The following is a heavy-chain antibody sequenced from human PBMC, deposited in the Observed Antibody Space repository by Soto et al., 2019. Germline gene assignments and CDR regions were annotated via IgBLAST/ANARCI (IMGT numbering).Heavy chain of an antibody. V-gene: IGHV4-38-2*01. J-gene: IGHJ4*02. D-gene: IGHD3-22*01. CDR3: ARSFYDSSGYLGY. CDR1: GYSISRGYY. CDR2: IYHSGST. Sequence: SETLSLTCAVSGYSISRGYYCGWIRPPPGKGLEWIGSIYHSGSTYYNPSLKSRVTISVDTSKNQFSLKLSSVTAADTAVYYCARSFYDSSGYLGYWGQGTLVTVS.